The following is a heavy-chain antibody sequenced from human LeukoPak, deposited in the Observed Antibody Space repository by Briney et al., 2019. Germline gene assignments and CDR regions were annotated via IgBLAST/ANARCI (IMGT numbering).Heavy chain of an antibody. D-gene: IGHD2-21*02. CDR1: GFTFSSYS. J-gene: IGHJ3*02. CDR2: VSTGSNYI. CDR3: AKDKPPKLAYCGGDCYPDAFDI. V-gene: IGHV3-21*04. Sequence: GGSLRLSCTASGFTFSSYSLNWVRQAPGKGLEWVSSVSTGSNYIYYADSVKGRFTISRDNAKNSLYLQMNSLRAEDTAVYYCAKDKPPKLAYCGGDCYPDAFDIWGQGTMVTVSS.